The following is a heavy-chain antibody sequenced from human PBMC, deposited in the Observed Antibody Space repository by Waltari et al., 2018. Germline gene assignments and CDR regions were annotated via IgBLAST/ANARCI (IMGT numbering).Heavy chain of an antibody. V-gene: IGHV1-2*02. J-gene: IGHJ4*02. D-gene: IGHD7-27*01. CDR1: GYTFSDYF. CDR3: AAVIRPGRTLPWGY. CDR2: INPNSGVT. Sequence: QVQLVQSGAEVKDPGASVKVSCKASGYTFSDYFINWVRQAPGKGLEGMGWINPNSGVTKYAQSFQGRVTMTRDTSINTVYMELSILRSDDTALYYCAAVIRPGRTLPWGYWGQGTLVTVSS.